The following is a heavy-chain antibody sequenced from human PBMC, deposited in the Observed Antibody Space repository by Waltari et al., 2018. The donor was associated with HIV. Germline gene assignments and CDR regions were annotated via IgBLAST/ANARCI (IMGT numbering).Heavy chain of an antibody. D-gene: IGHD3-3*01. J-gene: IGHJ5*01. CDR1: GFTFSRYT. V-gene: IGHV3-21*02. CDR2: ISRDNRES. Sequence: VRLMESGGGLVEPGGSLTISCAASGFTFSRYTMNWIRHIPGKGLEWLASISRDNRESYYIDSIKGRFTISRDNAKNSLYLQMNSLTVEDTAFYYCAKGGSHLTIFEAWFDSWGQGTLVTVSS. CDR3: AKGGSHLTIFEAWFDS.